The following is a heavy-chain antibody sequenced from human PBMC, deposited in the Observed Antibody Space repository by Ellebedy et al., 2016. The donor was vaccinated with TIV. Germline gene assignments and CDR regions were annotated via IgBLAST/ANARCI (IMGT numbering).Heavy chain of an antibody. V-gene: IGHV3-21*01. CDR3: ARDWQTSGSGSYHIDS. J-gene: IGHJ4*02. CDR2: ISRSSSNT. D-gene: IGHD3-10*01. CDR1: GFIFSHYS. Sequence: GESLKISCAASGFIFSHYSMNWVRQAPGKGLEWVSYISRSSSNTYYGDSAKGRFTISRDEAKNSLYLQMNNLRAEDTAVYYCARDWQTSGSGSYHIDSWGQGTLVTVSS.